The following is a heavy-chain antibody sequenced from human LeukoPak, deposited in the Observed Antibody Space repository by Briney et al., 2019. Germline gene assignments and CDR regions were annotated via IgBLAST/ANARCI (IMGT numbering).Heavy chain of an antibody. CDR2: IYYSGST. D-gene: IGHD6-6*01. Sequence: PSETLSLTCTVSGGSISSSSYYWGWIRQPPGKGLEWIGSIYYSGSTYYNPSLKSRVTISVDTSKNQFSLKLSSVTAADTAVYYCARAGSSTGRWFDPWGQGTLVTVSS. CDR1: GGSISSSSYY. J-gene: IGHJ5*02. CDR3: ARAGSSTGRWFDP. V-gene: IGHV4-39*07.